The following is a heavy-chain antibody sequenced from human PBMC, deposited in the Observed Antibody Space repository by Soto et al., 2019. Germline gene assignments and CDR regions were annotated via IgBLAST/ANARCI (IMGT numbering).Heavy chain of an antibody. CDR2: IIPVFGTA. J-gene: IGHJ6*02. D-gene: IGHD6-13*01. Sequence: VASVKVSCKASGYTFTSYGISWVRQAPGQGLEWVGGIIPVFGTASYAEKFQGRVTITADESTSTAYMELSRLRSDDTAVYYCARETPSAAAAYYYYGLDVWGQGTTVTVSS. V-gene: IGHV1-69*13. CDR3: ARETPSAAAAYYYYGLDV. CDR1: GYTFTSYG.